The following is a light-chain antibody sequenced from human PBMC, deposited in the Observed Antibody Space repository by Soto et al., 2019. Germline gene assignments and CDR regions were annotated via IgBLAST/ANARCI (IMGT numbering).Light chain of an antibody. J-gene: IGKJ1*01. V-gene: IGKV1-5*03. Sequence: DIQMTQSPSTLSASVGDRVTITCRASQSISDPLAWYQQKPGKAPKLLIYEASNLKSGVPSRFSGSGSGTEYTLTISSLQPDDFASYYCQQYNGYWTFGQGTKVEIK. CDR2: EAS. CDR3: QQYNGYWT. CDR1: QSISDP.